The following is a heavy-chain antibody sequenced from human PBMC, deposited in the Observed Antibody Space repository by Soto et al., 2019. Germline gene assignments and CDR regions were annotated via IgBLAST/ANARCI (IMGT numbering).Heavy chain of an antibody. CDR1: GGSFSGYY. J-gene: IGHJ6*02. CDR2: INHSGST. CDR3: ARAEQHVIRLGYYGMDV. V-gene: IGHV4-34*01. Sequence: PSETLSLTCAVYGGSFSGYYWSWIRQPPGKGLEWIGEINHSGSTNYNPSLKSRVTISVDTSKNQFSLKLSSVTAADTAVYYCARAEQHVIRLGYYGMDVWGQGTTVTVSS. D-gene: IGHD6-6*01.